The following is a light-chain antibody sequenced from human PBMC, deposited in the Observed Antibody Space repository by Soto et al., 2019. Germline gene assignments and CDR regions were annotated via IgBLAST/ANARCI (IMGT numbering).Light chain of an antibody. CDR3: QQSYRWPYI. V-gene: IGKV1-39*01. Sequence: IQMTQSPSSLSASVGDSVTVTCRASQSINIYLNWYQQKPGKAPTLLIYGASSLQSGVPSRFTGGGSRTDFTLTISSLQPEDFATYYCQQSYRWPYIFGQGTTLEI. J-gene: IGKJ2*01. CDR1: QSINIY. CDR2: GAS.